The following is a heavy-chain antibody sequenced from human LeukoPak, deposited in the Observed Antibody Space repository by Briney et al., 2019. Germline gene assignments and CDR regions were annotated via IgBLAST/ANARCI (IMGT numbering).Heavy chain of an antibody. CDR1: GGTFSSYA. CDR2: IIPIFGTA. CDR3: ARDIGGVRGGAFDI. J-gene: IGHJ3*02. Sequence: SVKVSCKASGGTFSSYAISWVRQAPGQGLEWMGGIIPIFGTANYAQKFQGRVTITADESTSTAYMELSSLRSEDTAVYYCARDIGGVRGGAFDIWGQGTMVTVSS. D-gene: IGHD2-8*02. V-gene: IGHV1-69*13.